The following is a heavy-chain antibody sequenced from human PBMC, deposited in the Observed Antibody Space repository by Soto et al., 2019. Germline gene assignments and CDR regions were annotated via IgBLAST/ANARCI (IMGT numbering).Heavy chain of an antibody. D-gene: IGHD6-6*01. J-gene: IGHJ4*02. Sequence: GASVKVSCKASGGTFSSYAISWVRQAPGQGLEWMGGIIPIFGTANYAQKFQGRVTMTRNTSISTAYMELSSLRSEDTAVYYCARDGVVLSDFWGQGTQVTVSS. CDR3: ARDGVVLSDF. CDR1: GGTFSSYA. CDR2: IIPIFGTA. V-gene: IGHV1-69*05.